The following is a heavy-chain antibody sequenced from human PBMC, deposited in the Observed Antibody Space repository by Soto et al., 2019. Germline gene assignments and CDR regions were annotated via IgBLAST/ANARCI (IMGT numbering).Heavy chain of an antibody. CDR1: GFTFSRYG. V-gene: IGHV3-30*18. J-gene: IGHJ4*02. CDR3: AKETIQVGGPNYFAY. CDR2: ISWDGLAQ. D-gene: IGHD1-1*01. Sequence: VQLVESGGGVVQPGRSLRLLCEASGFTFSRYGMHWVRQAPGMGLEWVAVISWDGLAQYYGDSVKGRFTISRDNSQSTLYLQMNSLRAEDTAIYYCAKETIQVGGPNYFAYWGQGVLVTVSS.